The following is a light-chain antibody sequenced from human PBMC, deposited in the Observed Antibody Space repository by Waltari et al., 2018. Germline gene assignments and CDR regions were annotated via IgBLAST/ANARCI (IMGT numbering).Light chain of an antibody. J-gene: IGKJ5*01. V-gene: IGKV3-20*01. CDR3: QQYGTSPIT. Sequence: EIVLTQSPGTLSLSPGARATLSCRASQSVSSSYLAWYQQKPGQAPRLLIYGASSRAIGIPDRFGGSGSGTDFTLTISRLEPEDFAVYYCQQYGTSPITFGQGTRLEIK. CDR2: GAS. CDR1: QSVSSSY.